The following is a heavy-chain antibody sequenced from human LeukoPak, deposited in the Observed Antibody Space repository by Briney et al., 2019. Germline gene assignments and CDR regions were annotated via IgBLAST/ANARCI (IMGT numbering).Heavy chain of an antibody. CDR1: RFSFSAYS. CDR3: ARWIQLWSLYGPLGYFDY. D-gene: IGHD5-18*01. CDR2: ISADSSYI. Sequence: GGSLRLSCAASRFSFSAYSMSWVRQAPGKGLEWVSSISADSSYIYYADSVKGRFTISRDNAKNSLYLQMNSLRVEDTAVYYCARWIQLWSLYGPLGYFDYWGQGTLVTVSS. V-gene: IGHV3-21*01. J-gene: IGHJ4*02.